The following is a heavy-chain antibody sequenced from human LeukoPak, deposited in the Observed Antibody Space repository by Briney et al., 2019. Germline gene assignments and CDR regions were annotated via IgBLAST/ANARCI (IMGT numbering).Heavy chain of an antibody. CDR2: SYYSGST. V-gene: IGHV4-39*07. Sequence: PSETLSLTCTVSGGSISSNYYYWGWIRQPPGKGLEWIGYSYYSGSTYYNPSLKSRVTISVDTSKNQFSLKLSSVTAADTAVYYCARGPTVTGDAFDIWGQGTMVTVSS. CDR3: ARGPTVTGDAFDI. D-gene: IGHD4-17*01. CDR1: GGSISSNYYY. J-gene: IGHJ3*02.